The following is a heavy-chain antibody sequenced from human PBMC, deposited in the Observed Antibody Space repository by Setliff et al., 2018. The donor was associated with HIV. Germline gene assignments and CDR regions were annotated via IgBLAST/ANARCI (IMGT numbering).Heavy chain of an antibody. D-gene: IGHD3-22*01. Sequence: SETLSLTCSVSGGSISSHFWSWIRQPPGKGLEWIASNYTNGYTNYNPSLKSRVTISVDTSKNQFSLKLSSVTAADTAVYYCARLTTTYYYDSSAYYHPVWGQGTLVTVSS. CDR2: NYTNGYT. CDR3: ARLTTTYYYDSSAYYHPV. J-gene: IGHJ4*02. CDR1: GGSISSHF. V-gene: IGHV4-4*07.